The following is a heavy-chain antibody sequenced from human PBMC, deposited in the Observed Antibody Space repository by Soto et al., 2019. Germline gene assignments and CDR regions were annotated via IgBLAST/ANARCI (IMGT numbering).Heavy chain of an antibody. Sequence: QVQLVESGGGVVQPGRSLRLSCAASGFTFSSYGMHWVRQAPGKGLEWVAVISYDGSNKYYADSVKGRFTISRDNSKNTLYLQMNSLRAEDTAVYYCAKDCVGYGSGSYSLGYWGQGTLVTVSS. D-gene: IGHD3-10*01. V-gene: IGHV3-30*18. J-gene: IGHJ4*02. CDR2: ISYDGSNK. CDR1: GFTFSSYG. CDR3: AKDCVGYGSGSYSLGY.